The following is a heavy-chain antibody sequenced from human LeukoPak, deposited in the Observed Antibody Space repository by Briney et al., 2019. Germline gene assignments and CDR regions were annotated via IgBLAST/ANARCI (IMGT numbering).Heavy chain of an antibody. J-gene: IGHJ5*02. D-gene: IGHD3-3*01. V-gene: IGHV4-39*07. CDR2: INHSGST. Sequence: SETLSLTCTVSGGSISSESSEGYYWGWIRQPPGKGLEWIGEINHSGSTNYNPSLKSRVTISVDTSKNQFSLKLSSVTAADTAVYYCARSGFFGVVIGGNNWFDPWGQGTLVTVSS. CDR1: GGSISSESSEGYY. CDR3: ARSGFFGVVIGGNNWFDP.